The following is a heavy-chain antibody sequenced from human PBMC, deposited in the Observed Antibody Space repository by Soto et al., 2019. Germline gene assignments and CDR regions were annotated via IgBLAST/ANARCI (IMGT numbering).Heavy chain of an antibody. Sequence: VGSLRLSCAASGFTFSSYAMSWVRQAPGKGLEWVSAISGSGGSTYYADSVKGRFTISRDNSKNTLYLQMNSLRAEDTAVYYCAKPYYYDSSGGYDAFDIWGQGTMVTVSS. CDR3: AKPYYYDSSGGYDAFDI. V-gene: IGHV3-23*01. CDR1: GFTFSSYA. J-gene: IGHJ3*02. CDR2: ISGSGGST. D-gene: IGHD3-22*01.